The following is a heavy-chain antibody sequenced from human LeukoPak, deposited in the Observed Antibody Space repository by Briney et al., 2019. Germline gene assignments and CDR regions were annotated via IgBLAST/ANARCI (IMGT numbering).Heavy chain of an antibody. J-gene: IGHJ5*02. V-gene: IGHV3-74*01. CDR2: IDNDGSNT. Sequence: GGSLRLSCAASGFTFNNHWMHWVRQVPGKGLEWVSRIDNDGSNTIYADSVKARFTISRDNAKNTLYLQMNRLRAEDTAMYYCSRDRPHNWFDPWGQGTLVTVSS. CDR1: GFTFNNHW. CDR3: SRDRPHNWFDP.